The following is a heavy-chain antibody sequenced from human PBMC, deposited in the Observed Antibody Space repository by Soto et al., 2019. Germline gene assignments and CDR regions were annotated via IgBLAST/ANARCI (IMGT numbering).Heavy chain of an antibody. J-gene: IGHJ4*02. D-gene: IGHD1-26*01. Sequence: GGSLRLSCAASGFTXSSYGMHWVCQAPDKGLEWVAVISYDGSNKYYADSVKGRFTISRDNSKNTLYLQMNSLRAEDTAVYYCTRFYPYSGSYGFFDYWGQGTLVTVSS. CDR1: GFTXSSYG. CDR3: TRFYPYSGSYGFFDY. CDR2: ISYDGSNK. V-gene: IGHV3-30*03.